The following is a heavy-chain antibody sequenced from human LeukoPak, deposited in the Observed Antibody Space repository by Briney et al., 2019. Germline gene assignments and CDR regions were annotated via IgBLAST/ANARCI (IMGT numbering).Heavy chain of an antibody. D-gene: IGHD4-17*01. Sequence: GASVKVSCKPSGFTFIAYYIHWVRQAPGQGLEWMGRINPKTGGTNYAQKFQGRVTVTRDTSITTAYMELSRLSSDDTAIYYCATHTDYGDNIHFWGQGTLVTVSS. CDR3: ATHTDYGDNIHF. V-gene: IGHV1-2*06. CDR2: INPKTGGT. J-gene: IGHJ4*02. CDR1: GFTFIAYY.